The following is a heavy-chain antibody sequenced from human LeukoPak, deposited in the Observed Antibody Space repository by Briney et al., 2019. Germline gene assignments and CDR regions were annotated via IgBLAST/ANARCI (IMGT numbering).Heavy chain of an antibody. CDR1: GGSINNYY. CDR3: ARGVDYYGMDV. Sequence: SETLSLTCTVSGGSINNYYWGWIRQPPGKGLEWIGSVHYSGNTYYNPSLKSRVTISVDTSKNQFSLRLTSVTAADTAVYYCARGVDYYGMDVWGQGTTVTVSS. CDR2: VHYSGNT. J-gene: IGHJ6*02. V-gene: IGHV4-39*01.